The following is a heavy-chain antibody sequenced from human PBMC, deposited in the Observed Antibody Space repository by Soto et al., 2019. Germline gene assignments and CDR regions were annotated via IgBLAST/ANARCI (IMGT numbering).Heavy chain of an antibody. CDR3: ARYYDSSGPDY. J-gene: IGHJ4*02. V-gene: IGHV1-3*01. CDR2: INAGNGNT. D-gene: IGHD3-22*01. CDR1: GYTFTSYA. Sequence: ASVKVSCKASGYTFTSYAMHWVLQAPGQRLEWMGWINAGNGNTKYSQKFQGRVTITRDTSASTAYMELSSLRSEDTAVYYCARYYDSSGPDYWGQGTLVTVSS.